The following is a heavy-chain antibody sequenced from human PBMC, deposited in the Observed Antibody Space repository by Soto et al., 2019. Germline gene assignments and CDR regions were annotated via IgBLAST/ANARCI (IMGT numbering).Heavy chain of an antibody. D-gene: IGHD3-3*01. CDR1: GYTFSAYY. J-gene: IGHJ4*02. CDR2: IDTSGTKI. Sequence: QVQLVESGGDLVKPGGSLRISCAASGYTFSAYYMSWIRQAPGKGLEWISYIDTSGTKIYYADSVKGRFTITRDNAKNSLYLEMNSLRDEDTAVYYCASHYDMWSGYLSPVDYWGQGTLVTVSS. CDR3: ASHYDMWSGYLSPVDY. V-gene: IGHV3-11*01.